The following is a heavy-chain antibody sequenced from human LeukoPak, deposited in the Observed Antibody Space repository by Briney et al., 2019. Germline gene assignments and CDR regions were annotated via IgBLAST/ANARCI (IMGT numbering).Heavy chain of an antibody. D-gene: IGHD2-15*01. Sequence: ASVKVSCKASGGTFSSYAISWVRQAPGQGLEWMGRIIPILGIANYAQKFQGRVKITADKSTSTAYMELSSLRSEDTAVYYCARSRAYCSGGSCYSPWSPWGQGTLVTVSS. J-gene: IGHJ5*02. CDR2: IIPILGIA. V-gene: IGHV1-69*04. CDR3: ARSRAYCSGGSCYSPWSP. CDR1: GGTFSSYA.